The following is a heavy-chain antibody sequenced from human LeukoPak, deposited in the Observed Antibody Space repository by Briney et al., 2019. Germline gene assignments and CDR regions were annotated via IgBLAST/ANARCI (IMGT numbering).Heavy chain of an antibody. J-gene: IGHJ4*02. Sequence: GSLRLSCAASGFAFSSYAMSWVRQAPGKGPEWVATIGHSSGTWYADSVMGRFTVSRDNSKSTLYLEMNSLSGEDTAQYYCADFGSGSYIFAYWGQGSLVPVSS. D-gene: IGHD3-10*01. CDR1: GFAFSSYA. CDR3: ADFGSGSYIFAY. V-gene: IGHV3-23*01. CDR2: IGHSSGT.